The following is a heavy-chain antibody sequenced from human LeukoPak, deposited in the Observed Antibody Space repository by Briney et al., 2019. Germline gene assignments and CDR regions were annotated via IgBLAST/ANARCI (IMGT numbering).Heavy chain of an antibody. D-gene: IGHD6-19*01. CDR2: LSSDGSNK. Sequence: GGSLRLSCEVSGFTFSTYGMHWVRQAPGKGPEWVAALSSDGSNKNYADSVKGRFTISRDNSKNTLFLQMNSLRAEDTAVYYCAKDRQVAKPIALAGLFDYWGQGTLVTVSS. CDR3: AKDRQVAKPIALAGLFDY. J-gene: IGHJ4*02. CDR1: GFTFSTYG. V-gene: IGHV3-30*18.